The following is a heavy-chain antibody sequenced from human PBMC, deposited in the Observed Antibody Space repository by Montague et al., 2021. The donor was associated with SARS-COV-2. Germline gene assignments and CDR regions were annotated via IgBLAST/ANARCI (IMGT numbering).Heavy chain of an antibody. CDR1: GGSISSSTYY. CDR3: ARQGLNCKSWFDP. D-gene: IGHD2-21*01. Sequence: SETLSLTCTVSGGSISSSTYYWGWIRQPPGKGLEWIGSIYNSGSTYYNPSLKSRVTISVDTSKNQFSLKLSSVTAADTAVYYCARQGLNCKSWFDPWGQGTLVTVSS. CDR2: IYNSGST. J-gene: IGHJ5*02. V-gene: IGHV4-39*01.